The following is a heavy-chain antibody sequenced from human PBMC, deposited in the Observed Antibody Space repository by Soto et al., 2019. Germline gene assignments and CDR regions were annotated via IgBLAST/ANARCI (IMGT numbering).Heavy chain of an antibody. J-gene: IGHJ4*02. CDR1: GFTFSSYG. CDR2: IWYDGSNK. Sequence: QVQLVESGGSVVQPGRSLRLSCAASGFTFSSYGMYWVRQAPGKGLEWVAVIWYDGSNKYYADSVKGRFTISRDNSKNTLYLQMNSLRAEDTAVYYCARDRGGSYFDYWGQGTLVTVSS. CDR3: ARDRGGSYFDY. D-gene: IGHD1-26*01. V-gene: IGHV3-33*01.